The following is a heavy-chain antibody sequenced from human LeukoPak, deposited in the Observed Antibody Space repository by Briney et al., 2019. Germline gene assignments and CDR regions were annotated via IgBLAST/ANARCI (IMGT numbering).Heavy chain of an antibody. D-gene: IGHD3-3*01. Sequence: PSETLSLTCAVYGGSFSGYYWSWIRQPPGKGLEWIGEINHSGSTNYNPSLKSRVTISVDTSKNQFSLKLSSVTAADTAVYYCASERITIFGVATNYWGQGTLVTVSS. CDR2: INHSGST. CDR3: ASERITIFGVATNY. CDR1: GGSFSGYY. J-gene: IGHJ4*02. V-gene: IGHV4-34*01.